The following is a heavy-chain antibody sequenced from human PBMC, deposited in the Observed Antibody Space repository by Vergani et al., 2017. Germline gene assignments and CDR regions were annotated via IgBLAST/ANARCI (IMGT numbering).Heavy chain of an antibody. CDR3: AKDEYSSGWYAVYYYYGMDV. Sequence: VQLLESGGGLVQPGGSLRLSCAASGFTFSSYGMHWVRQAPGKGLEWVAVISYDGSNKYYADSVKGRFTISRDNSKNTLYLQMNSLRAEDTAVYYCAKDEYSSGWYAVYYYYGMDVWGQGTTVTVSS. J-gene: IGHJ6*02. D-gene: IGHD6-19*01. V-gene: IGHV3-30*18. CDR2: ISYDGSNK. CDR1: GFTFSSYG.